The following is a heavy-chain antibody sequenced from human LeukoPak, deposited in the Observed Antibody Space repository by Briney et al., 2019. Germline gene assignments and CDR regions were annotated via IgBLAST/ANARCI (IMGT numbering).Heavy chain of an antibody. D-gene: IGHD6-13*01. Sequence: SETLSLTCTVSGGSISSYYWSWIRQPAGKGLEWIGRIYTSGSTNYNPSLKSRVTISVDTSNTQFSLKLSSVTAADTAVYYCAIAGSSLYFDAFDIWGQGTMVTVSS. V-gene: IGHV4-4*07. CDR3: AIAGSSLYFDAFDI. CDR1: GGSISSYY. J-gene: IGHJ3*02. CDR2: IYTSGST.